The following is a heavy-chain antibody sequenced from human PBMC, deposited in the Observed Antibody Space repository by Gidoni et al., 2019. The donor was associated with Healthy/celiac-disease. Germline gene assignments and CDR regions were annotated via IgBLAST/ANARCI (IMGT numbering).Heavy chain of an antibody. D-gene: IGHD6-19*01. CDR3: ARDLSGQSYSSGWSPSYYYYYGMDV. CDR2: IWYDGSNK. J-gene: IGHJ6*02. CDR1: GFTFSSSG. V-gene: IGHV3-33*01. Sequence: QVQLVESGGGVVQPGRSLRLSCAASGFTFSSSGMHWVRQAPGKGLEWVAVIWYDGSNKYYADSVKGRFTISRDNSKNTLYLQMNSLRAEDTAVYYCARDLSGQSYSSGWSPSYYYYYGMDVWGQGTTVTVSS.